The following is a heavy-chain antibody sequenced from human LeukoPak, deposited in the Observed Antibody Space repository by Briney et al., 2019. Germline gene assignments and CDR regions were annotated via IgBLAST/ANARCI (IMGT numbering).Heavy chain of an antibody. CDR1: GFTFSSCT. D-gene: IGHD3-10*01. J-gene: IGHJ4*02. V-gene: IGHV3-23*01. CDR2: INDGGGHS. Sequence: GGSLRLSCAASGFTFSSCTMGWVRQAPGKGLEWVSTINDGGGHSYYADSMKGRFRVSRDNFKNTLYLQMDSLRAEDTAVYYCAREEILWFGELWGQGTLVTVSS. CDR3: AREEILWFGEL.